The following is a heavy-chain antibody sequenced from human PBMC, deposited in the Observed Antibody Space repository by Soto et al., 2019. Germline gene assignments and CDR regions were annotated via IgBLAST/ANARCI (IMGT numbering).Heavy chain of an antibody. V-gene: IGHV4-59*01. CDR3: ARLAYTSGFTFDY. J-gene: IGHJ4*02. Sequence: QVQLQESGPGLVKPSETLSLTCTVSGGSISSDYWTWIRQPPGERLEWIGYIYYNANTNYNSSLNSRVTISIDTSKNQFSLKLNSVTAADTAVYFCARLAYTSGFTFDYWGRGTLVTVSS. CDR1: GGSISSDY. CDR2: IYYNANT. D-gene: IGHD5-18*01.